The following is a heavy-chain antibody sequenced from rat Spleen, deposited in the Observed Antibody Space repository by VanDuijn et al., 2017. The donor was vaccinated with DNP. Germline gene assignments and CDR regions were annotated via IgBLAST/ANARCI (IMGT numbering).Heavy chain of an antibody. Sequence: QVQLKESGPGLVQPSETLSLTCTVSGFSLTTYHVHWIRQPPGKGLEWLGRIQSGAGSTDYNSALKSRLSISSDTSKSQVFLQVSSVQTEDTAIYFCVRDSGIEAYWGQGTLVTVSS. CDR3: VRDSGIEAY. D-gene: IGHD1-11*01. CDR1: GFSLTTYH. CDR2: IQSGAGST. J-gene: IGHJ3*01. V-gene: IGHV2-27*01.